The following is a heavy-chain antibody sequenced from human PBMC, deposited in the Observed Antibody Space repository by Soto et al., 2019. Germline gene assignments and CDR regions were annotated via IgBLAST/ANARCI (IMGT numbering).Heavy chain of an antibody. D-gene: IGHD3-22*01. V-gene: IGHV4-39*01. CDR1: GGSISSSNYY. J-gene: IGHJ4*02. CDR3: ATLGGKYYYDSSGYFDY. Sequence: QLQLQESGPGLVKPSETLSLTCTVSGGSISSSNYYWGWIRQPPGKGLEWIGSIYYSGSTYFNPSLKSRVTISVDTSKNQFSLKLSSVTAADTAVYYCATLGGKYYYDSSGYFDYWGQGTLVTVSS. CDR2: IYYSGST.